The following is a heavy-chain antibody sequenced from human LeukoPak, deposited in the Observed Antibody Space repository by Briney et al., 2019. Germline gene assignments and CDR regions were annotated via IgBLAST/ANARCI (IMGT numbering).Heavy chain of an antibody. D-gene: IGHD3-22*01. V-gene: IGHV4-39*07. J-gene: IGHJ5*02. CDR2: IFYSGST. Sequence: PSETLSLTCTVSSGSISTSNYYWGWVPQPPGKALEWIGNIFYSGSTYYSPSLKSRVTISLDTTRNQFSLKLNSVTAADTAVYFCARDAAGEGRLVITWFDPWGQGTLVTVSS. CDR3: ARDAAGEGRLVITWFDP. CDR1: SGSISTSNYY.